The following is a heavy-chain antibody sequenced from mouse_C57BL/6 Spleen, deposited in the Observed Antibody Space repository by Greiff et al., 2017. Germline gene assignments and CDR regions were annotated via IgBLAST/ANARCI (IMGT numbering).Heavy chain of an antibody. CDR2: ISYDGSN. D-gene: IGHD4-1*01. V-gene: IGHV3-6*01. CDR1: GYSITSGYY. CDR3: ARDGGTDFDY. J-gene: IGHJ2*01. Sequence: EVKLQESGPGLVKPSQSLSLTCSVTGYSITSGYYWNWIRQFPGNKLEWMGYISYDGSNNYNPSLKNRISITRDTSKNQFFLKLNSVTTEDTATYYCARDGGTDFDYWGQGTTLTVSS.